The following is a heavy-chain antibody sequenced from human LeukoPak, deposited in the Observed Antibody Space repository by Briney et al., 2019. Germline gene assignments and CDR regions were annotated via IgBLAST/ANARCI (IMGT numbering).Heavy chain of an antibody. CDR3: ASLLYGGNSFSAFDI. V-gene: IGHV1-46*01. CDR2: INPSGGST. CDR1: GYTFTSYY. J-gene: IGHJ3*02. D-gene: IGHD4-23*01. Sequence: GASVKVSCKASGYTFTSYYMHWVRQAPGQGLEWMGIINPSGGSTSYAQKFQGRVTMTRDTSISTAYMELSRLRSDDTAVYYCASLLYGGNSFSAFDIWGQGTMVTVSS.